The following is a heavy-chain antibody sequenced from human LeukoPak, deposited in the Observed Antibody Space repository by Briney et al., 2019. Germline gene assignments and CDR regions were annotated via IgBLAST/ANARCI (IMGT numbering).Heavy chain of an antibody. V-gene: IGHV4-39*01. J-gene: IGHJ2*01. Sequence: SETLSLTCTVSGGSISRSSYYWGCVRQPPGKGLEWIGSIHYSGIIYYNPSLKSRVTISVDTSKNHSSLKLSSVTAADTAVYYCARHQEVDFDLWGRGTLVTVSS. CDR1: GGSISRSSYY. CDR2: IHYSGII. CDR3: ARHQEVDFDL.